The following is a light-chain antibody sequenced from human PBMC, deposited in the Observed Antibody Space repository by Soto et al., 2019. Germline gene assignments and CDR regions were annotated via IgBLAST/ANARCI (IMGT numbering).Light chain of an antibody. CDR3: QQRSNWPIT. V-gene: IGKV3-15*01. CDR2: GAS. Sequence: EILMTQSPATLSVSPGERATLSCRASQSVSSNLAWYQQKPGQAPRLLIYGASTRATGIPARFSGSGSGTDFTLTISSLAPEDFEVYYCQQRSNWPITFGQGTRLEIK. CDR1: QSVSSN. J-gene: IGKJ5*01.